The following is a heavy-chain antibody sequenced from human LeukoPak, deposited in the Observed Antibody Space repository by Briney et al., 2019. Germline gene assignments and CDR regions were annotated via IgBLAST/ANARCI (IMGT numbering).Heavy chain of an antibody. Sequence: SETLSLTCTVFGGSISSYYWSWIRQTAGKGLEWIGRIYTSGSTNYNPSLKSRVTISVDKSKNQFTLKLSSVTAADTAVYYCARGNGGYDFDYWGQGILVTVSS. D-gene: IGHD5-12*01. V-gene: IGHV4-4*07. CDR2: IYTSGST. CDR3: ARGNGGYDFDY. J-gene: IGHJ4*02. CDR1: GGSISSYY.